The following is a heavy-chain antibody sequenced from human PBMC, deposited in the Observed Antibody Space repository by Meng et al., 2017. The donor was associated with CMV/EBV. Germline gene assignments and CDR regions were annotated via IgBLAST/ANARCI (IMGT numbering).Heavy chain of an antibody. CDR3: AKDPDSSSWNYYYYGMDV. CDR1: GFTFSSYA. D-gene: IGHD6-13*01. J-gene: IGHJ6*02. V-gene: IGHV3-30*04. Sequence: GESLKISCAASGFTFSSYAMHWVRQAPGKGLEWVAVISYDGSNKYYADSVKGRFTISRDNSKNTLYLQMNSLRAEDTAVYYCAKDPDSSSWNYYYYGMDVWGQGTTVTVSS. CDR2: ISYDGSNK.